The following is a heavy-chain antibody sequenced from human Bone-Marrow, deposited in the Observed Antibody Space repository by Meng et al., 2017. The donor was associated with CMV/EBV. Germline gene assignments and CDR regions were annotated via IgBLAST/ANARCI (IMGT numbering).Heavy chain of an antibody. CDR2: ISSSSSYI. Sequence: GGSLRLSCAASGFTFSSYSMNWVRQAPGKGLEWVSSISSSSSYIYYADSVKGRFTISRDNAKNSLYLQLNSLRAEDTAVYYCAKTAAGTSWYDHWDQGTLVTVSS. J-gene: IGHJ5*02. D-gene: IGHD6-13*01. CDR3: AKTAAGTSWYDH. V-gene: IGHV3-21*04. CDR1: GFTFSSYS.